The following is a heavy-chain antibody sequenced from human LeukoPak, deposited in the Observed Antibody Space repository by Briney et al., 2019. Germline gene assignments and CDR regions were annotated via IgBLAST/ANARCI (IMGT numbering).Heavy chain of an antibody. CDR1: GGSFSGYY. V-gene: IGHV4-34*01. CDR2: INHSGST. Sequence: SETLSLTCAVYGGSFSGYYWSWIRQPPGKGLEWIGEINHSGSTNYNPSLKSRVTISVDTSKNQFSLKLSSVTAADTAVYYCARQSITGPRFDPWGQGTLVNVSS. J-gene: IGHJ5*02. CDR3: ARQSITGPRFDP. D-gene: IGHD1-20*01.